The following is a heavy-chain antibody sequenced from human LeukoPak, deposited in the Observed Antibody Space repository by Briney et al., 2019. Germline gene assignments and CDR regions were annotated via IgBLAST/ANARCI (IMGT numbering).Heavy chain of an antibody. CDR1: GFTFSTYA. D-gene: IGHD6-6*01. V-gene: IGHV3-23*01. J-gene: IGHJ4*02. Sequence: HPGGSLRLSCAASGFTFSTYAMTWVRQAPGKGLEWVSGINSNGDEIYYADSVRGRFTISGDNSNNALYLQMDSLRAEDTAVYYCANWIGSSSRDYWGQGTLVTVSS. CDR3: ANWIGSSSRDY. CDR2: INSNGDEI.